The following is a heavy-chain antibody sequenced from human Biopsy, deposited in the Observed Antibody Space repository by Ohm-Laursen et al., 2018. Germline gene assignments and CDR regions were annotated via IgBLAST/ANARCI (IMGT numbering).Heavy chain of an antibody. V-gene: IGHV4-31*03. CDR2: IFYSANT. J-gene: IGHJ4*02. CDR3: ARLGSGDYFPTFFDF. Sequence: TLSLTCTVSGVSINGGRYYWNWIRHHPGKSLEWIGNIFYSANTYYNPSLKGRVTISVDTSKNQFSLKLSSVTAADTAVYYCARLGSGDYFPTFFDFWGQGALVTVSS. D-gene: IGHD5-12*01. CDR1: GVSINGGRYY.